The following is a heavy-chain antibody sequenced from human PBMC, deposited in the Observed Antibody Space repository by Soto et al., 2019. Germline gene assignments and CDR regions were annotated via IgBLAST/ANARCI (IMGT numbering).Heavy chain of an antibody. V-gene: IGHV3-53*01. Sequence: GGSLRLSCAASGFTVSSNYMSWVRQAPGKGLEWVSVIYSGGSTYYADSVKGRFTISRDNSKNTLYLQMNSLRAEDTAVYYCARVLLGYDSSGYYPPDYYYYGMDVWGQGTTVTVSS. CDR1: GFTVSSNY. CDR2: IYSGGST. CDR3: ARVLLGYDSSGYYPPDYYYYGMDV. J-gene: IGHJ6*02. D-gene: IGHD3-22*01.